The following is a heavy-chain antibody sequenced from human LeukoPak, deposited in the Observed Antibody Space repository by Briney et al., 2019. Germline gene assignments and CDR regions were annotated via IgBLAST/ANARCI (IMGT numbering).Heavy chain of an antibody. V-gene: IGHV4-61*02. Sequence: SQTLSLTCTVSGASISSGSYYWSWIRQPAGKGPEWIGRIYTSGSTNYNPSLQSRVTISSDTSKNQFSLKLSSVTAEDMAVYYCARTDYSYAFDIWGQGTMVTVSS. CDR2: IYTSGST. J-gene: IGHJ3*02. D-gene: IGHD4-11*01. CDR3: ARTDYSYAFDI. CDR1: GASISSGSYY.